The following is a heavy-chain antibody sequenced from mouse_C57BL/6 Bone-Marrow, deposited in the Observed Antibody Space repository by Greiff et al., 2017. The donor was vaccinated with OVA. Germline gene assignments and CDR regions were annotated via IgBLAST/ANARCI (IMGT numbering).Heavy chain of an antibody. CDR1: GYTFTSYG. CDR3: HYSNYGGVLAY. J-gene: IGHJ3*01. Sequence: QVQLQQSGAELARPGASVKLSCKASGYTFTSYGISWVKQRTGQGLEWIGEIYPRSGNTYYNEKFKGKATLTADKSSSTAYMELRRLTSENAAVYVCHYSNYGGVLAYWGQGTLVTVSA. V-gene: IGHV1-81*01. CDR2: IYPRSGNT. D-gene: IGHD2-5*01.